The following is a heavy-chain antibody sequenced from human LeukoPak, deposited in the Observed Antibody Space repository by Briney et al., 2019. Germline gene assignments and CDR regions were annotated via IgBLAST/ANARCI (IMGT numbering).Heavy chain of an antibody. V-gene: IGHV4-34*01. CDR1: GGSFSGYY. J-gene: IGHJ4*02. Sequence: PSQTLSLTCAVSGGSFSGYYLSWIRQPPGKGLEWIGEINHSGSTNYNPSLKSRVTISVDTSKNQFSLKLSSVTAADTAVYYCARGRPVNYCSSTSCRKFDYWGQGTLVTVSS. CDR2: INHSGST. D-gene: IGHD2-2*01. CDR3: ARGRPVNYCSSTSCRKFDY.